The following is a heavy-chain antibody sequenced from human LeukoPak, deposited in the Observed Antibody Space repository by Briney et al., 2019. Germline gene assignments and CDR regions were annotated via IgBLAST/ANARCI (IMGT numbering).Heavy chain of an antibody. D-gene: IGHD3-9*01. J-gene: IGHJ4*02. V-gene: IGHV1-18*04. Sequence: ALVKVSCKASGYTFTSYGISWVRQAPGQGLEWMGWISAYNGNTNYAQKLQGRVTMTTDTSTSTAYMELRSLRSDDTAVYYCARAGGYFDWLLQYYFDYWGQGTLVTVSS. CDR3: ARAGGYFDWLLQYYFDY. CDR1: GYTFTSYG. CDR2: ISAYNGNT.